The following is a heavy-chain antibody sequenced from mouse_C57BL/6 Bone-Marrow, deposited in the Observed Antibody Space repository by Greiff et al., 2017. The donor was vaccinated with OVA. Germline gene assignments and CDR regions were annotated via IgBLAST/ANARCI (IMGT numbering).Heavy chain of an antibody. Sequence: EVKLVESGTVLARPGASVKMSCKPSGYTFTSYWMHWVKQRPGQGLEWIGAIYPGNSDTSYNQKFKGKAKLTAVTSASTAYMELSSLTNEDSAVYYCTRSDYGNYVPFDVWGTGTTVTVSS. CDR2: IYPGNSDT. J-gene: IGHJ1*03. CDR1: GYTFTSYW. D-gene: IGHD2-1*01. V-gene: IGHV1-5*01. CDR3: TRSDYGNYVPFDV.